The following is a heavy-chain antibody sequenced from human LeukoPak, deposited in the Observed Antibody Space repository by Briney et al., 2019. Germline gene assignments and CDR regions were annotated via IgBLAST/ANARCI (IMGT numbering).Heavy chain of an antibody. D-gene: IGHD3-10*01. CDR2: IYYSGST. J-gene: IGHJ4*02. Sequence: KPSETLSLTCTVSGGSISSGGYYWSWIRQHPGKGLEWIGYIYYSGSTYYNPSLKSRVTISVDTSKNQFSLKLSSVTAADTAVYYCAGHYGSGSDPDYWGQETLVTVSS. CDR3: AGHYGSGSDPDY. V-gene: IGHV4-31*03. CDR1: GGSISSGGYY.